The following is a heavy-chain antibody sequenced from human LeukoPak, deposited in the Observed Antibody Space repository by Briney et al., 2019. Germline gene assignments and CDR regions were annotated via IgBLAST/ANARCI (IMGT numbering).Heavy chain of an antibody. D-gene: IGHD5-12*01. CDR2: IKSKTDGGTT. CDR3: TTEGSGYDYPHYFDY. Sequence: PGGSLRLSCAVSGLSLRNVWMNWVRQAPGKGLEWVGRIKSKTDGGTTDYAAPVKGRFTISRGDSKNTLYLQMNSLKTEDTAVYYCTTEGSGYDYPHYFDYWGQGTLVTVSS. J-gene: IGHJ4*02. CDR1: GLSLRNVW. V-gene: IGHV3-15*07.